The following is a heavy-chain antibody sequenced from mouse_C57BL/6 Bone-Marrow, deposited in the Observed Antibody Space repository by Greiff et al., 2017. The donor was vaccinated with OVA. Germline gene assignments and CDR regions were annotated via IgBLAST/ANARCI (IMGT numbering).Heavy chain of an antibody. J-gene: IGHJ4*01. V-gene: IGHV5-4*01. Sequence: EVKVVESGGGLVKPGGSLKLSCAASGFTFSSYAMSWVRQTPEKRLEWVATISDGGSYTYYPDNVKGRFTISRDNAKNNLYLQMSHLKSEDTAMYYCAREGYSNYAGDYAMDYWGQGTSVTVSS. CDR1: GFTFSSYA. CDR2: ISDGGSYT. D-gene: IGHD2-5*01. CDR3: AREGYSNYAGDYAMDY.